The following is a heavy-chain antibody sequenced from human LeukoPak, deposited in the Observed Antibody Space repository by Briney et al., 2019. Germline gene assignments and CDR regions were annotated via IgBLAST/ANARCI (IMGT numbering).Heavy chain of an antibody. D-gene: IGHD5-12*01. V-gene: IGHV4-61*01. J-gene: IGHJ4*02. CDR1: GGSVSSGSYF. CDR2: IFYNGET. CDR3: ARGDIVATISIGYFDY. Sequence: SETLSLTCTVSGGSVSSGSYFWSWIRQPPGKGLEWIGYIFYNGETNYNPSLKSRLTLSVDASKNQFSLKLSSVTAADTAVYYCARGDIVATISIGYFDYWGQGTLVTVSS.